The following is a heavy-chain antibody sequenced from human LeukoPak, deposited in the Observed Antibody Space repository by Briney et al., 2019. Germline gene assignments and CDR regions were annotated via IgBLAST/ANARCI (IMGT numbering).Heavy chain of an antibody. D-gene: IGHD6-13*01. V-gene: IGHV3-21*01. J-gene: IGHJ4*02. CDR2: ISSSSSYT. Sequence: GGSLRLSCAASGFTFSSYSMNWVRQAPGKGLEWVSSISSSSSYTYYADSVKGRFTISRDNAKNSLYLQMNSLRAEDTAVYYCATDGGPAYSSSWYLYWGQGSLVTVSS. CDR1: GFTFSSYS. CDR3: ATDGGPAYSSSWYLY.